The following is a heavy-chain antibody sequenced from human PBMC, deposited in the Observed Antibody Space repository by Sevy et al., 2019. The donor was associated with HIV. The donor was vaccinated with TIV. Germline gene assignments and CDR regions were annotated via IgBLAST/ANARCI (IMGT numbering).Heavy chain of an antibody. J-gene: IGHJ5*02. CDR3: ARGYCSSTSCYADWFDP. CDR2: INTNTGNP. CDR1: GYTFTSYA. D-gene: IGHD2-2*01. Sequence: ASVKVSCKASGYTFTSYAMNWVRQAPGQGLEWMGWINTNTGNPTYAQGFTGRFVFSLDTSVSTAYLQISSLKGEDTAVYYCARGYCSSTSCYADWFDPWGQGTLVTVSS. V-gene: IGHV7-4-1*02.